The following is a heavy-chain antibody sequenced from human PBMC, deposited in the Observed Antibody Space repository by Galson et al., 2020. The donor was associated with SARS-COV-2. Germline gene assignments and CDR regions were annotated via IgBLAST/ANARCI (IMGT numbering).Heavy chain of an antibody. CDR1: GFTFSRYG. V-gene: IGHV3-30*03. CDR2: IIHDGSNK. D-gene: IGHD1-26*01. CDR3: LIEIVRVGVVNWRDP. J-gene: IGHJ5*02. Sequence: GGSLRLSCAASGFTFSRYGLHWVRQAPGKGLEWVGVIIHDGSNKYYADSVKGRFTISRDNSKNTLYLEMNSLRVEDTAVYYCLIEIVRVGVVNWRDPWGQGALGTVSS.